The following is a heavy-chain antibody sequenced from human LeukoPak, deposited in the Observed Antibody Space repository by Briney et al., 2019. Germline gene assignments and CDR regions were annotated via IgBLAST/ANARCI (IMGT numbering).Heavy chain of an antibody. CDR2: IIPIFGTA. Sequence: SVKVSCKASGGTFSSYAISWARQAPGQGLEWMGRIIPIFGTANYAQKFQGRVTITTDESTSTAYMELSSLRSEDTAVYYCAREGDTASYNWFDPWGQGTLVTVSS. V-gene: IGHV1-69*05. J-gene: IGHJ5*02. D-gene: IGHD5-18*01. CDR1: GGTFSSYA. CDR3: AREGDTASYNWFDP.